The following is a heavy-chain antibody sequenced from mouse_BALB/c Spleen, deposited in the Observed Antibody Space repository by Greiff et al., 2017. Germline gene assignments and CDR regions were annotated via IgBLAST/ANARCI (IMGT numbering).Heavy chain of an antibody. J-gene: IGHJ2*01. CDR2: ISHGYGDI. V-gene: IGHV1S53*02. D-gene: IGHD4-1*01. Sequence: QVQLKESDAELVQPGASVKISCMASGYTFTDHAIHWVKQKPEQGLEWIGYISHGYGDIKYNEKFKGKATLTADKSSSTDYIQLNSLTYEGSAVYSSKRYWKDYWGQGTTLTVSS. CDR3: KRYWKDY. CDR1: GYTFTDHA.